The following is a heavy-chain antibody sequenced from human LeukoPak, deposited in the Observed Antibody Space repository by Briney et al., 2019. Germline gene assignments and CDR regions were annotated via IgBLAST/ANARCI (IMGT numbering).Heavy chain of an antibody. V-gene: IGHV4-39*01. CDR2: MYYSGST. CDR1: AGSFSGYY. Sequence: PSETLSLTCAVYAGSFSGYYWGWIRQPPGKGLEWIGSMYYSGSTYYNPSFKSRATISVDTSKNQFSLKLSSVTAADTAVYYCARHGRMGTINPSYWGQGTLVTVSS. J-gene: IGHJ4*02. CDR3: ARHGRMGTINPSY. D-gene: IGHD5-24*01.